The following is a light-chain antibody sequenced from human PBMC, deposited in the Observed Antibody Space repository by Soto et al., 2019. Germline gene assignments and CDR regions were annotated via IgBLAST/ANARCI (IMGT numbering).Light chain of an antibody. CDR1: SSDFGTYNR. Sequence: QSVLTQPPSVSGSPGQSVTISCTGASSDFGTYNRVSWYQQPPGTAPKLMIYEVSNRPSGVPDRFSGSKSGNTASLTISGLQAEDEDDYYCSSYTSSNVVFGGGTKLTVL. CDR2: EVS. V-gene: IGLV2-18*02. CDR3: SSYTSSNVV. J-gene: IGLJ2*01.